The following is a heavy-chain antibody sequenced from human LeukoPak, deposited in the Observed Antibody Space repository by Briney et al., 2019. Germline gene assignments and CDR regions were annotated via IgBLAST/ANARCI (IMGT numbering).Heavy chain of an antibody. V-gene: IGHV3-53*01. D-gene: IGHD3-10*01. CDR2: IYPGGDI. CDR3: AKGVLPTGFDY. CDR1: EVTVTSNY. Sequence: GGSLRLSCAASEVTVTSNYMSWVRQGPGKGLQWVSVIYPGGDIYYADSVKGRFIISRDNSKNTLYLQMNSLRAEDTAVYYCAKGVLPTGFDYWGQGTLVTVSS. J-gene: IGHJ4*02.